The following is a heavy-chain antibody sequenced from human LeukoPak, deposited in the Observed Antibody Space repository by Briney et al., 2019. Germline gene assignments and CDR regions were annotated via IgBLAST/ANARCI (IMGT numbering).Heavy chain of an antibody. CDR3: AKYQTYYYGSGSYGAD. CDR2: TSGSGGST. Sequence: GGSLRLSCAASGFTFSSYAMSWVRQAPGKGLEWVSATSGSGGSTYYADSVKGRFTISRDNSKNTLYLQMNSLRAEDTAVYYCAKYQTYYYGSGSYGADWGQGTLVTVSS. CDR1: GFTFSSYA. V-gene: IGHV3-23*01. J-gene: IGHJ4*02. D-gene: IGHD3-10*01.